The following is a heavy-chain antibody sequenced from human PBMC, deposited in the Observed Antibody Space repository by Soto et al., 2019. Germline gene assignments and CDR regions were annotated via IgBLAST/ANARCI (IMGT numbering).Heavy chain of an antibody. D-gene: IGHD3-22*01. CDR1: GGSFSGYY. CDR2: INHSGST. CDR3: ARGHYYDSSGYPVALYSFDY. Sequence: SETLSLTCAVYGGSFSGYYWSWIRQPPGKGLEWIGEINHSGSTNYNPSLKSRVTISVDTSKNQFSLKLSSVTAADTAVYYCARGHYYDSSGYPVALYSFDYCCQGTLVTVS. V-gene: IGHV4-34*01. J-gene: IGHJ4*02.